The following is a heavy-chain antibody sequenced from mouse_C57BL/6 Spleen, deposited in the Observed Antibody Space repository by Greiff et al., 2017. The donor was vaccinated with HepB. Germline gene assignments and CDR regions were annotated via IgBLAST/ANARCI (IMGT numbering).Heavy chain of an antibody. V-gene: IGHV1-63*01. CDR2: IYPGGGYT. D-gene: IGHD4-1*01. Sequence: LVESGAELVRPGTSVKMSCKASGYTFTNYWIGWAKRRPGHGLEWIGDIYPGGGYTNYNEKFKGKATLTADKSSSTAYMQFSSLTSEDSAIYYCARGLGRLFDYWGQGTTLTVSS. CDR1: GYTFTNYW. J-gene: IGHJ2*01. CDR3: ARGLGRLFDY.